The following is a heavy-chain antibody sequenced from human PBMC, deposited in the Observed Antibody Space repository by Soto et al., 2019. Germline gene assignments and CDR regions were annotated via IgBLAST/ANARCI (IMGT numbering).Heavy chain of an antibody. J-gene: IGHJ6*02. V-gene: IGHV1-2*04. CDR2: INPNSGGT. D-gene: IGHD3-10*01. CDR3: ARVGGGLASLGYYGMDV. CDR1: GYTFIGYY. Sequence: QVQLVQSGAEVKKTGASVKVSCKASGYTFIGYYIHWVRQAPGQGLEWMGWINPNSGGTNYAQRFQGWVTIAGDRSISTAYMELSRLKSDDTAVYYCARVGGGLASLGYYGMDVWGQGTTVTVSS.